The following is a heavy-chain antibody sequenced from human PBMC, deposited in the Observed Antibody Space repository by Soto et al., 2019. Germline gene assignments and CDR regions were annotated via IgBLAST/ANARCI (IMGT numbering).Heavy chain of an antibody. D-gene: IGHD5-12*01. V-gene: IGHV4-59*01. Sequence: QVQLQESGPGLVKPSETLSLTCTVSGDSISNYYWSWIRQPPGKGLEWIGYIYYSGNTNYNPSLKSRVTISVDTSKSRFSLTLSSVTAADTAVYYCASGNDYEEFDAVGIWGQGTMVTVSS. J-gene: IGHJ3*02. CDR2: IYYSGNT. CDR3: ASGNDYEEFDAVGI. CDR1: GDSISNYY.